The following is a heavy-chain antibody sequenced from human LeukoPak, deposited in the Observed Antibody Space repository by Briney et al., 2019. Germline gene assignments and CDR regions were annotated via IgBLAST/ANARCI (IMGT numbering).Heavy chain of an antibody. CDR2: INHSGST. Sequence: PSEPLSLTCAVYGGSFSGYYWSWIRQPPGKGLEWIGEINHSGSTNYNPSLKSRVTISVDTSKNQFSLKLSSVTAADTAVYYCARGGYYSAAYYMDVWGKGTTVTVSS. CDR1: GGSFSGYY. CDR3: ARGGYYSAAYYMDV. D-gene: IGHD3-22*01. V-gene: IGHV4-34*01. J-gene: IGHJ6*03.